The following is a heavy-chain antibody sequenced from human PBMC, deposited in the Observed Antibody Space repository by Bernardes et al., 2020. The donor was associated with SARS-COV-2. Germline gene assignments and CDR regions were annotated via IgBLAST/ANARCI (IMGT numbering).Heavy chain of an antibody. V-gene: IGHV3-21*01. CDR1: GFTFSSYS. Sequence: GSLRLSCSASGFTFSSYSMNWVRQAPGKGLEWVSSISSSSSYIYYADSVKGRFTISRDNAKNSLYLQMNSLRAEDTAVYYCATPQDYYDSSGDLAAFDYWGQGTLVTVSS. CDR3: ATPQDYYDSSGDLAAFDY. J-gene: IGHJ4*02. D-gene: IGHD3-22*01. CDR2: ISSSSSYI.